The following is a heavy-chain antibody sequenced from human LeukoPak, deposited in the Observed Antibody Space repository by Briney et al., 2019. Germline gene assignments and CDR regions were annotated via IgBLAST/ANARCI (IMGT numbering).Heavy chain of an antibody. Sequence: GGSLRLSCAASGFTFSIYAMSWVRQAPGKGLEWVSAVSSSGGTTYYADSVKGRFTISRDNSEITLYLQMNSLRAEDTAVYYCAKSYNGYESKPDYWGQGTLVTVSS. CDR1: GFTFSIYA. CDR3: AKSYNGYESKPDY. J-gene: IGHJ4*02. CDR2: VSSSGGTT. D-gene: IGHD5-12*01. V-gene: IGHV3-23*01.